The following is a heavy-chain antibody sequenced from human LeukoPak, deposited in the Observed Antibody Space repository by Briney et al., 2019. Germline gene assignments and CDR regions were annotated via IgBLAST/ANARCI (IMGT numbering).Heavy chain of an antibody. J-gene: IGHJ3*02. Sequence: QTGGSLRLSCSASGFTFDDYARPWVRQAPGKGLEWVSGISWNSGSIGYADSVKGRFTSSRDNAKNSLYLQMNSLRAEDTALYYCAKVGGSGSYYTRGGAFDIWGQGTMVTVSS. CDR2: ISWNSGSI. D-gene: IGHD3-10*01. CDR3: AKVGGSGSYYTRGGAFDI. CDR1: GFTFDDYA. V-gene: IGHV3-9*01.